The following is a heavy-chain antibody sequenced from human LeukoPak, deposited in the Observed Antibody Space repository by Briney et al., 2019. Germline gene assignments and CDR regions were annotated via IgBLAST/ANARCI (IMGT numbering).Heavy chain of an antibody. D-gene: IGHD1-20*01. CDR2: IYYSGST. CDR3: ARDLYNWNNWFDP. V-gene: IGHV4-34*01. J-gene: IGHJ5*02. CDR1: GGSFSGYY. Sequence: PSETLSLTCAVYGGSFSGYYWSWIRQPPGKGLEWIGSIYYSGSTYYNPSLKSRVTISVDTSKNQFSLKLSSVTAADTAVYYCARDLYNWNNWFDPWGQGTLVTVSS.